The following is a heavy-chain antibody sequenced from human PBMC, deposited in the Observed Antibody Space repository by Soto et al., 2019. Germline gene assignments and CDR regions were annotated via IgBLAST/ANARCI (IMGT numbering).Heavy chain of an antibody. J-gene: IGHJ4*02. Sequence: PSETLSLTCTVSGGSISSYYWSWIRQPPGKGLEWIGYIYCSGSTNYNPSLKSRVTISVDTSKNQFSLKLSSVTAADTAVYYCARYYDSSGILTHWGQGTLVTVSS. CDR2: IYCSGST. V-gene: IGHV4-59*01. CDR1: GGSISSYY. D-gene: IGHD3-22*01. CDR3: ARYYDSSGILTH.